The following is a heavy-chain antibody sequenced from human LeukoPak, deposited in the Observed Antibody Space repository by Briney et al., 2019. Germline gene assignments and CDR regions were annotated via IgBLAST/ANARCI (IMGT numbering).Heavy chain of an antibody. CDR1: GFTFSSYS. J-gene: IGHJ6*02. D-gene: IGHD2-2*01. CDR2: ISSSSYI. V-gene: IGHV3-21*01. CDR3: ARNPVVPAASQGYYYYYYGMDV. Sequence: GSLRLSCAASGFTFSSYSMNWVRQAPGKGLEWVSSISSSSYIYYADSVKGRFTISRDNAKNSLYLQMNSLRAEDTAVYYCARNPVVPAASQGYYYYYYGMDVWGQGTTVTVSS.